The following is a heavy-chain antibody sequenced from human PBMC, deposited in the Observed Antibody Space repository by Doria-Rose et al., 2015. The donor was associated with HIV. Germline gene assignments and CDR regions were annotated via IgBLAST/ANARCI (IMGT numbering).Heavy chain of an antibody. Sequence: QLVQSGPGLVKPSETLSLTCSVSGDSISTYYWNWIRQPPGKGLEWIGYIYYSGSTNYNPSLKSRVTISVDTSKNQFSLKLSSVTAADTAVYYCARGTFYDSSGYYPYFDYWGQGTLVTVSS. CDR2: IYYSGST. CDR3: ARGTFYDSSGYYPYFDY. CDR1: GDSISTYY. V-gene: IGHV4-59*01. D-gene: IGHD3-22*01. J-gene: IGHJ4*02.